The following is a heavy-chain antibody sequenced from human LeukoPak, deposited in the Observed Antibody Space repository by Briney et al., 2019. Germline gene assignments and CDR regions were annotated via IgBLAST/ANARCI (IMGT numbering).Heavy chain of an antibody. J-gene: IGHJ4*02. CDR1: GFTFSSYS. CDR3: ARAALLWFGEFSPFDY. Sequence: PGGSLRLSCAASGFTFSSYSMNWVRQAPGKGLEWVSSISSSSSYIYYADSVKGRFTISRDNAKNSLYLQMNSLRAEGTAVYYCARAALLWFGEFSPFDYWGQGTLVTVSS. CDR2: ISSSSSYI. V-gene: IGHV3-21*01. D-gene: IGHD3-10*01.